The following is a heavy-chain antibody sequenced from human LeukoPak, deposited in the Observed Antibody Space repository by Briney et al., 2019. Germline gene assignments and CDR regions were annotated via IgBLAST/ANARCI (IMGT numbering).Heavy chain of an antibody. CDR3: ARTFDRDSSSYNPVDY. D-gene: IGHD3-22*01. J-gene: IGHJ4*02. Sequence: NPGESLKISCKTSGYAFVTYWIAWVRQIPGKGLEWMGIIYPGDSDTRYSPSFQGQVTISADNSISTAYLQWSSLKASDAAMYYCARTFDRDSSSYNPVDYWGPGTLVTVSS. V-gene: IGHV5-51*01. CDR2: IYPGDSDT. CDR1: GYAFVTYW.